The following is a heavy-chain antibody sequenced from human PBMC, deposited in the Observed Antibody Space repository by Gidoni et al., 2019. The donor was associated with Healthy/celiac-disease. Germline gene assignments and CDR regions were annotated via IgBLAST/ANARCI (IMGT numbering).Heavy chain of an antibody. Sequence: EVQLVESGGGLVKRGGSLSLSCAASGFTLSSCSMNWVRQAPGKGLEWVSSISSSSSYIYYADSVKGRFTISRDNAKNSLFLQMNSLRAEDTAVYYCARGLLLWFGDLYENYYGMDVWGQGTTVTVSS. V-gene: IGHV3-21*01. D-gene: IGHD3-10*01. J-gene: IGHJ6*02. CDR3: ARGLLLWFGDLYENYYGMDV. CDR2: ISSSSSYI. CDR1: GFTLSSCS.